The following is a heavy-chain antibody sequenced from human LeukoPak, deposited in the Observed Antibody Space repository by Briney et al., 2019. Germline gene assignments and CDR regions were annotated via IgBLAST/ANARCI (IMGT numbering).Heavy chain of an antibody. D-gene: IGHD6-13*01. Sequence: PGGSLRLSCAASGFTFSSYSMNWVRQAPGKGLEWVSSISSSSSYIYYADSVKGRFTISRDNAKNSLYLQMNSLIAEDTAVYYCARNQGYSSGWSPLTCAFDIWGQGTMVTVSS. J-gene: IGHJ3*02. V-gene: IGHV3-21*01. CDR1: GFTFSSYS. CDR3: ARNQGYSSGWSPLTCAFDI. CDR2: ISSSSSYI.